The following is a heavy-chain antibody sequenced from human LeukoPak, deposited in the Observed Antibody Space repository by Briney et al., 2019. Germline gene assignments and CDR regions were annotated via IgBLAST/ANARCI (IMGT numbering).Heavy chain of an antibody. D-gene: IGHD6-6*01. CDR3: ARAKGGSSSSWYYFDY. CDR2: IYSGGST. V-gene: IGHV3-66*01. J-gene: IGHJ4*02. CDR1: GFTVSSNY. Sequence: GGSLRLSCAASGFTVSSNYMSWVRHAPGKGLEWVSVIYSGGSTYYADSVKGRFTISRDNSKNTLYLQMNSLRAEDTAVYYCARAKGGSSSSWYYFDYWGQGTLVTVSS.